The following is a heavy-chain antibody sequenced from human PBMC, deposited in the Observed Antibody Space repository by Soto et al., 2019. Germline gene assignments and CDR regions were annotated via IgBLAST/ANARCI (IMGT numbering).Heavy chain of an antibody. V-gene: IGHV1-69*01. CDR1: GGTFSSYA. CDR3: AKKRGVAATQVYYYGMDV. D-gene: IGHD2-15*01. Sequence: QVQLVQSGAEVKKPGSSVKVSCKASGGTFSSYAISWVRQAPGQGLEWMGGIIPIFGTANYAQKFQGRVTITADESTSTAYMELSSLRSEDTAVYYCAKKRGVAATQVYYYGMDVWGQGTTVTVSS. J-gene: IGHJ6*02. CDR2: IIPIFGTA.